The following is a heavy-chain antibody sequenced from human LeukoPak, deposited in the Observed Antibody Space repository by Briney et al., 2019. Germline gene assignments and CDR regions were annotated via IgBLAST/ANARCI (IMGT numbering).Heavy chain of an antibody. CDR3: ARDDDSSGYIDY. D-gene: IGHD3-22*01. CDR1: GGSISSGDYY. V-gene: IGHV4-30-4*01. CDR2: IYYSGST. J-gene: IGHJ4*02. Sequence: SETLSLTCTVSGGSISSGDYYWRWIRQPPGKGLEWIGYIYYSGSTYYNPSLKSRVTISVDTSKNQFSLKLSSVTAADTAVYYCARDDDSSGYIDYWGQGTLVTVSS.